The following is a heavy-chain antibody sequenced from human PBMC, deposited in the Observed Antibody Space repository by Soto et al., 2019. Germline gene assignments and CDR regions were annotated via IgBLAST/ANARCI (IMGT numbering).Heavy chain of an antibody. Sequence: QVQLVESGGGVVQPGRSLRLSCAASGFTFSSYAMHWVRQAPGKGLEWVAVISYDGSNKYYADSVKGRFTISRDNSKNXXYLQMNSLRAEDTAVYYCARDKDMGQQLVQGWFDPWGQGTLVTVSS. V-gene: IGHV3-30-3*01. CDR3: ARDKDMGQQLVQGWFDP. D-gene: IGHD6-13*01. CDR1: GFTFSSYA. J-gene: IGHJ5*02. CDR2: ISYDGSNK.